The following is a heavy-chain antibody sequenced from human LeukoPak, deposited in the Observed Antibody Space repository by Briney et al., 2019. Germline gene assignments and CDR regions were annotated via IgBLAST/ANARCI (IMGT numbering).Heavy chain of an antibody. J-gene: IGHJ5*01. Sequence: SETLSLTCTVSGGSISSSSYYWGWIRQPPGKGLEWIGSIYYSGSTYYNPSLKSRVTISLDTSKNQFSLRLNSVTAADTAVYYCAREGAYRTYGDYSPFDFWGQGTLVTVSS. D-gene: IGHD4-17*01. CDR2: IYYSGST. V-gene: IGHV4-39*07. CDR3: AREGAYRTYGDYSPFDF. CDR1: GGSISSSSYY.